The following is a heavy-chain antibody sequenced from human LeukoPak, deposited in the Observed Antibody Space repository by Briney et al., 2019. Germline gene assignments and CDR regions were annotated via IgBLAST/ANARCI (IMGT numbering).Heavy chain of an antibody. CDR3: AKDASVGYSSGRPWG. V-gene: IGHV3-30*18. Sequence: GGSLRLSCAASGFTFSSYGMHWVRQAPGKGLEWVAVISYDGSNKYYADSVKGRFTISRDNSKNTLYLQMNSLRAEDTAVYYCAKDASVGYSSGRPWGWGQGTLVTVSS. CDR1: GFTFSSYG. J-gene: IGHJ4*02. CDR2: ISYDGSNK. D-gene: IGHD6-19*01.